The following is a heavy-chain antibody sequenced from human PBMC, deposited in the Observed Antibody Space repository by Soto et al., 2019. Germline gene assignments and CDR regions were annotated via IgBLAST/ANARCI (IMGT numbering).Heavy chain of an antibody. CDR1: GGTFSSYA. Sequence: QVQLVQSGAEVKKPGSSVKVSCKASGGTFSSYASSWVRQAPGQGLEWMGGIIPIFGTANYAQKFQGRVTITADESTSTAYMELSSLRSEDTDVYYCAREGEYSYCGNESDYWGQGTLVTVSS. D-gene: IGHD5-18*01. V-gene: IGHV1-69*01. CDR3: AREGEYSYCGNESDY. J-gene: IGHJ4*02. CDR2: IIPIFGTA.